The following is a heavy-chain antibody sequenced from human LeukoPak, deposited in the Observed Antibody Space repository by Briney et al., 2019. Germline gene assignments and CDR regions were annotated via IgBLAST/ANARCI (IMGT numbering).Heavy chain of an antibody. Sequence: SVKVSCKASGGTFSSYAISWVRQAPGQGLKWMGGIIPIFGTANYAQKFQGRVTITTDESTSTAYMGLSSLRSEDTAVYYCARGNDFWSGYLRSAFDIWGQGTMVTVSS. CDR1: GGTFSSYA. V-gene: IGHV1-69*05. CDR3: ARGNDFWSGYLRSAFDI. CDR2: IIPIFGTA. D-gene: IGHD3-3*01. J-gene: IGHJ3*02.